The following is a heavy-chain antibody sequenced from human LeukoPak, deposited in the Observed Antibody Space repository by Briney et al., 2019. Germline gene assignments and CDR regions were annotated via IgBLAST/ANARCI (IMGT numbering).Heavy chain of an antibody. V-gene: IGHV1-46*01. J-gene: IGHJ4*02. CDR2: INPSGGST. D-gene: IGHD1-26*01. CDR3: ASAMVGATRAYFDY. Sequence: ASVKVSCKASGYTFTSYYMHWVRQAPGQGLEWMGIINPSGGSTSYAQKFQGRVTMTRDMSTSTVYMELSSLRSEDTDVYYCASAMVGATRAYFDYWGQGTLVTVSS. CDR1: GYTFTSYY.